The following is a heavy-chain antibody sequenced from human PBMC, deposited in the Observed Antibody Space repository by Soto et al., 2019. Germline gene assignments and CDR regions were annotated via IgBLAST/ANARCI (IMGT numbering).Heavy chain of an antibody. CDR1: GLSVSSNY. CDR2: IYSGGDT. V-gene: IGHV3-53*02. J-gene: IGHJ4*02. CDR3: ARAGESLASPLDY. Sequence: EVQLVQTGGGLIQPGGSLRLSCAASGLSVSSNYMTWVRQAPGKGLEWVSVIYSGGDTHYADSVKGRFTISRDNSKNKLHRKMNSLRAEDTAVYYCARAGESLASPLDYWGQGTLVTVSS. D-gene: IGHD2-21*01.